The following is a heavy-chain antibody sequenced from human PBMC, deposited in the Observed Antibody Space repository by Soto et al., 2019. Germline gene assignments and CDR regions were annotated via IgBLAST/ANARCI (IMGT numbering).Heavy chain of an antibody. D-gene: IGHD5-18*01. CDR2: IFYSGST. J-gene: IGHJ6*02. CDR1: GGSISSRSYY. Sequence: SETLSLTCTVSGGSISSRSYYWGWIRQPPGKGLEWIGSIFYSGSTYYNPSLKSRVTISVDTSKNQFSLKLSSVTAADTAVYYCACIFSGGYSSGFYYYGMDVWGQGTTVS. V-gene: IGHV4-39*01. CDR3: ACIFSGGYSSGFYYYGMDV.